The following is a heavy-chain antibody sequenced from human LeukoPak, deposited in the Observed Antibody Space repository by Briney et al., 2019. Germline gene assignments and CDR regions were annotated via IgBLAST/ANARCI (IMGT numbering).Heavy chain of an antibody. CDR3: ARDLAAAAAHFDY. J-gene: IGHJ4*02. V-gene: IGHV4-4*02. CDR2: IYHSGST. CDR1: GGSISSSNW. D-gene: IGHD6-13*01. Sequence: SETLSLTCAVSGGSISSSNWWSWVRQPPGKGLEWIGEIYHSGSTYYNPSLKSRVTISVDTSKNQFSLKLSSVTAADTAVYYCARDLAAAAAHFDYWGQGTLVTVSS.